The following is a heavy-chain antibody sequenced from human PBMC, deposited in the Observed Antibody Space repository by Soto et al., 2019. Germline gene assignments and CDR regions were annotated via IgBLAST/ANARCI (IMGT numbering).Heavy chain of an antibody. CDR3: ARVSGYYGYYYGMDV. D-gene: IGHD3-3*01. CDR2: INPSGGST. CDR1: GYTFTSYY. J-gene: IGHJ6*02. V-gene: IGHV1-46*03. Sequence: ASVKVSCKASGYTFTSYYMHWVRQAPGQGLEWMGIINPSGGSTSYAQKFQGRVTMTRDTSTSTVYMELSSLRSEDTAVYYCARVSGYYGYYYGMDVWGQGTTVTVSS.